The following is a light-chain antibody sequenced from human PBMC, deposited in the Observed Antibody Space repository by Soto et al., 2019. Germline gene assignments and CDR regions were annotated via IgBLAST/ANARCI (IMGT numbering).Light chain of an antibody. V-gene: IGKV3-20*01. CDR1: QSVSSSY. J-gene: IGKJ4*01. CDR2: GAS. CDR3: HQYDNSPLT. Sequence: EIVLTQSPGTLSLXPGXXXXLXXXASQSVSSSYLAWYQQKPGQAPRLLIVGASSRATGIPDRFSGGGSGTDFTLTISRLEPEDFALYYCHQYDNSPLTFGGGTKVDNK.